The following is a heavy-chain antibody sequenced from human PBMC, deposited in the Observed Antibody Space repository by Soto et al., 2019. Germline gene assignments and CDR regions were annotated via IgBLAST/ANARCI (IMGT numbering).Heavy chain of an antibody. D-gene: IGHD3-9*01. Sequence: QVQLVESGGGVVQPGRSMRLSCAASGFTFSSYGMHWVRQAPGKGLEWVAVIWYDGSNKYYADSVKGRFTISRDNSKNTLYLQLNSLRAEDTAVYYCARDQENYDILTGSHDYWGQGTLVTVCS. CDR2: IWYDGSNK. V-gene: IGHV3-33*01. J-gene: IGHJ4*02. CDR3: ARDQENYDILTGSHDY. CDR1: GFTFSSYG.